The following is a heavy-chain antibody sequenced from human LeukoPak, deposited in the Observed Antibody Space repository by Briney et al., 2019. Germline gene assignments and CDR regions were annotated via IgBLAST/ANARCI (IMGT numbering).Heavy chain of an antibody. Sequence: PSETLSLTCTVSGGSISSYYWSWIRQPPGKGLEWIGYIYYSGSTYYNPSLKSRVTISVDTSKNQFSLKLSSVTAADTAVYYCARGTSVDWSFDYWGQGTLVTVSS. J-gene: IGHJ4*02. V-gene: IGHV4-59*12. CDR1: GGSISSYY. CDR3: ARGTSVDWSFDY. CDR2: IYYSGST. D-gene: IGHD3-9*01.